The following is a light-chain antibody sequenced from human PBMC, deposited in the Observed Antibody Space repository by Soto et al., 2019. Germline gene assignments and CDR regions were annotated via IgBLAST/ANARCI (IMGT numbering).Light chain of an antibody. CDR3: QQLQSYPIT. CDR2: GAS. V-gene: IGKV1-9*01. CDR1: QGITTY. J-gene: IGKJ5*01. Sequence: QLTQSPSALSASVGDRVTITCRASQGITTYLAWYQQKPGKAPKVLISGASTLQSGVPSRFSGSGSGTDFTLTIIILQPEDFATYYCQQLQSYPITFGQGTRLEIK.